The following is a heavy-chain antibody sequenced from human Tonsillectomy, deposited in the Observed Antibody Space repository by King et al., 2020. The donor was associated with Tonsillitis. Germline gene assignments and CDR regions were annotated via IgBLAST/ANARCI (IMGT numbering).Heavy chain of an antibody. CDR3: ARGGIYDYVWGSYRNDAFDI. CDR2: IFSNDEK. Sequence: QFTLQESGPVLVKPTETLTLTCTVSGFSLSNVRMGVSWIRQPPGKALEWLAHIFSNDEKSYSTSLKSRLTISKDTSKSQVVLTMTNMDPVDTATYYCARGGIYDYVWGSYRNDAFDIWGQGTMVTVSS. V-gene: IGHV2-26*01. J-gene: IGHJ3*02. D-gene: IGHD3-16*02. CDR1: GFSLSNVRMG.